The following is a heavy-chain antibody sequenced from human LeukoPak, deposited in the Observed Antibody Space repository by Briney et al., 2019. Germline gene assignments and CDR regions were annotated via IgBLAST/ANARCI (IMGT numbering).Heavy chain of an antibody. J-gene: IGHJ6*03. CDR1: GGSISSSSYY. V-gene: IGHV4-39*07. CDR2: IYYSGST. Sequence: PSETLSLTCTVSGGSISSSSYYWGWIRQPPGKGLEWIGSIYYSGSTYYNPSLKSRVTISVDTSKNQFSLKLSSVTAADTAVYYCARGRRDYYYYYYMDVWGKGTTVTVSS. CDR3: ARGRRDYYYYYYMDV.